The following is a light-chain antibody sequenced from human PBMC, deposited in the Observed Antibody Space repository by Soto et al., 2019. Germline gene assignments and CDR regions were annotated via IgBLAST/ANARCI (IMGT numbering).Light chain of an antibody. CDR3: QQYNNWPLT. J-gene: IGKJ4*01. V-gene: IGKV3D-15*01. Sequence: EIVMTQFPATLSVSPGDRATLSCRASQSVGNDLAWYQQKPGQAPRLLIYDASTRATGIPGRFSGSGSGTEFTLTISSLLSEDFAVYSCQQYNNWPLTLGGGTKVDIK. CDR1: QSVGND. CDR2: DAS.